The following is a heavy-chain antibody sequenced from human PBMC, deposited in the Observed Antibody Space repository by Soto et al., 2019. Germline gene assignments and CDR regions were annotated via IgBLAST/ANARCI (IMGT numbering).Heavy chain of an antibody. J-gene: IGHJ4*02. V-gene: IGHV4-4*02. Sequence: SETLSLTCAVSSGSISSSNWWSWVRQPPGKGLEWIGEIYHSGSTNYNPSLKSRVTISVDKSKNQFSLKLSSVTAADTAVYYCASATRCTNGVCYTDLGPPLDYWGQGTLVTVSS. CDR2: IYHSGST. D-gene: IGHD2-8*01. CDR1: SGSISSSNW. CDR3: ASATRCTNGVCYTDLGPPLDY.